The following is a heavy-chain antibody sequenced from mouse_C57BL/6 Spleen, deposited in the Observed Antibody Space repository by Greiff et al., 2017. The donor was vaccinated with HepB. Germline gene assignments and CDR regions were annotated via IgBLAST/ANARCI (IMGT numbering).Heavy chain of an antibody. V-gene: IGHV5-6*02. CDR1: GFTFSSYG. Sequence: DVMLVESGGDLVKPGGSLKLSCAASGFTFSSYGMSWVRQTPDKRLEWVATISSGGSYTYYPDSVKGRFTISRDNAKNTLYLQMSSLKSEDTAMYYCARHDVSSYRDYFDYWGQGTTLTVSS. CDR2: ISSGGSYT. J-gene: IGHJ2*01. D-gene: IGHD1-1*01. CDR3: ARHDVSSYRDYFDY.